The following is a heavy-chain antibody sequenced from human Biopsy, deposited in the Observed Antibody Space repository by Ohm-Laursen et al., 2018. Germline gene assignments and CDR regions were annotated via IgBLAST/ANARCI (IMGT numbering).Heavy chain of an antibody. Sequence: SDTLSLTCTVSGGSVSSNVAYWAWIRQPPGKGLESIGSIFYSAITYYNPSLQSRVTMSVDTSKNQFSLNLTSVTAADTAVYYCARHPTGFWFDPWGQGTLVIVSS. J-gene: IGHJ5*02. CDR1: GGSVSSNVAY. CDR2: IFYSAIT. V-gene: IGHV4-39*01. CDR3: ARHPTGFWFDP.